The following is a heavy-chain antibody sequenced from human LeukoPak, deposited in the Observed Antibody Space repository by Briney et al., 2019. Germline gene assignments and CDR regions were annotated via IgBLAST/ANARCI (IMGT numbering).Heavy chain of an antibody. CDR2: IYYSGST. Sequence: PSETLSLTCTVSGGSISNYYWSWIRQPPGKGLEWIGYIYYSGSTNYNPSLKSRVTISVDTSKNQFSLKLRSVTAADTAVYYCARVYSSGSDRHYYYYMDVWGKGTTVTVSS. D-gene: IGHD6-19*01. V-gene: IGHV4-59*01. CDR1: GGSISNYY. CDR3: ARVYSSGSDRHYYYYMDV. J-gene: IGHJ6*03.